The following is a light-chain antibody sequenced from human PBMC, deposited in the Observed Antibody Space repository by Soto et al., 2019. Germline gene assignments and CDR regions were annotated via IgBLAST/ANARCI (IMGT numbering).Light chain of an antibody. J-gene: IGLJ1*01. Sequence: CALTQPASGSGAPGQAGPLSCTGNSSDVGGYNYVSWYHQHPGKAPKLMIYDVSNRPSGVSNRFSGSKSGNTASLTISGLQAEDEADYYCSSYTSSSTYVFGTGTKVTVL. CDR2: DVS. CDR3: SSYTSSSTYV. V-gene: IGLV2-14*01. CDR1: SSDVGGYNY.